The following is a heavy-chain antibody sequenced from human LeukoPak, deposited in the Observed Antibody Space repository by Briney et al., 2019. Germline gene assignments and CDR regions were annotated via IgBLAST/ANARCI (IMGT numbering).Heavy chain of an antibody. J-gene: IGHJ5*02. CDR1: GGSISSYY. D-gene: IGHD6-19*01. V-gene: IGHV4-4*07. Sequence: SETLSLTCTVSGGSISSYYWSWIRQPAGKGLEWIGRIYTSGSTNYNPSLKSRVTMSVDTSKNQFSLKLSSVTAADTAVYYCVRVQWTPRNLRGWFDPWGQGTLVTVSA. CDR2: IYTSGST. CDR3: VRVQWTPRNLRGWFDP.